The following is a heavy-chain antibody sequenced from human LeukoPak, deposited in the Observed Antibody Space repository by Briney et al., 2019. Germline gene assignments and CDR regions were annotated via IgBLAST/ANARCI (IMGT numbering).Heavy chain of an antibody. D-gene: IGHD3-22*01. CDR2: ISSSSSYI. CDR3: ARDFAFDSSGYPDAFDI. V-gene: IGHV3-21*01. CDR1: GFTFSSYS. J-gene: IGHJ3*02. Sequence: PGGSLRLSCAASGFTFSSYSMTWVRQAPGKGLEWVSSISSSSSYIYYADSVKGRFTISRDNAKNSLYLQMNSLRAEDTAVYYCARDFAFDSSGYPDAFDIWGQGTMVTVSS.